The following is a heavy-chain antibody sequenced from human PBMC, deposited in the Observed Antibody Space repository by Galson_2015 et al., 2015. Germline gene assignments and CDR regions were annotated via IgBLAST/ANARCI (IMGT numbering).Heavy chain of an antibody. Sequence: SLRLSCAASGFTFSSYAISWVRQAPGKGLEWVSYISSGSNTIYYADSVKGRFTISRDNAKNSLYLQMNSLRDEDTAMYYCARPGYCSTTSCYNWFDPWGQGTLVTVSS. D-gene: IGHD2-2*01. CDR1: GFTFSSYA. CDR3: ARPGYCSTTSCYNWFDP. J-gene: IGHJ5*02. V-gene: IGHV3-48*02. CDR2: ISSGSNTI.